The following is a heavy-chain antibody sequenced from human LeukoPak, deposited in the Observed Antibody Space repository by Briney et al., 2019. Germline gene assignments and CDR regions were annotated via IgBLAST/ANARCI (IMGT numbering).Heavy chain of an antibody. CDR3: ARGVGLTGELFDY. D-gene: IGHD7-27*01. V-gene: IGHV4-61*02. Sequence: SETLSLTCTVSGGTISSGSYYWSWIRQPAGKGLEWIGRIYTSGSTNYNPSLKSRVTISVDTSKNQFSLKLSSVTAADTAVYYCARGVGLTGELFDYWGQGTLVTVSS. CDR2: IYTSGST. CDR1: GGTISSGSYY. J-gene: IGHJ4*02.